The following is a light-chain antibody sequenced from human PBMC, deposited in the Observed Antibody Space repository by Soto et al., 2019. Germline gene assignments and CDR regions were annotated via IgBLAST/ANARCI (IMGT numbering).Light chain of an antibody. CDR1: QSISSW. V-gene: IGKV1-5*01. Sequence: DIKMTQSPSTLSASVGDRVTITCRASQSISSWLAWYQQKPGKAPKLLIYDASILESGVPSRFSGSGSGTEFTLTISSLQPDDFATYYCQQYNSYLLTFGGGTKV. J-gene: IGKJ4*01. CDR3: QQYNSYLLT. CDR2: DAS.